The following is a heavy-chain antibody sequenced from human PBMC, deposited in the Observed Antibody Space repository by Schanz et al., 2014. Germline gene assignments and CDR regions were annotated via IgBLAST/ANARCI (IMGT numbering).Heavy chain of an antibody. CDR3: ARDPYSASYFPSPPLYGLDV. J-gene: IGHJ6*02. Sequence: QVQLLQSGTEVKKPGASMKISCKAFGYYFGGFGISWVRQAPGQGLEWMATINPSGGSTSFAQKFQGRVTMTRATSTSTVNMELTSLRSEDTAVYYCARDPYSASYFPSPPLYGLDVWGQGTTVTVSS. V-gene: IGHV1-46*01. CDR1: GYYFGGFG. CDR2: INPSGGST. D-gene: IGHD1-26*01.